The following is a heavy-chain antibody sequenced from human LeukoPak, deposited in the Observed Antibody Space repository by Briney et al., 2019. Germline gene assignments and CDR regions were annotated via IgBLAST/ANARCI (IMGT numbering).Heavy chain of an antibody. CDR3: ARVRKAAAGRGGFGY. CDR1: GGSFSGYY. V-gene: IGHV4-34*01. CDR2: INHSGST. Sequence: PSETLSLTCAVYGGSFSGYYWSWIRQPPGKGLEWIGEINHSGSTNYNPSLKSRVTISVGTSKNQFSLKLSSVTAADTAVYYCARVRKAAAGRGGFGYWGQGTLVTVPS. D-gene: IGHD6-13*01. J-gene: IGHJ4*02.